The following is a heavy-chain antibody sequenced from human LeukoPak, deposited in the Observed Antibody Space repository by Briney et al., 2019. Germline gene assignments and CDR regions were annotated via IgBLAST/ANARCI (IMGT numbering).Heavy chain of an antibody. D-gene: IGHD3-10*01. V-gene: IGHV3-23*01. CDR1: AFTINNYA. J-gene: IGHJ4*02. Sequence: SGGSLRLSCAASAFTINNYAMAWDRQAPGKGLEWVSGISGSGGSTFYSVKGRFTISRDNSKNTLFLQMNRLRAEDTAIYYCAKEGEYDPDGSCYFENYYFDYWGQGTLVTVSS. CDR2: ISGSGGST. CDR3: AKEGEYDPDGSCYFENYYFDY.